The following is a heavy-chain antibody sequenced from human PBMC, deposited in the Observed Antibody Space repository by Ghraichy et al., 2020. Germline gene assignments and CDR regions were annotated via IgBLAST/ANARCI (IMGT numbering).Heavy chain of an antibody. J-gene: IGHJ4*02. V-gene: IGHV3-11*01. CDR1: GFTFSDYY. Sequence: GGSLRLSCAASGFTFSDYYMSWIRQAPGKGLEWVSHISSGGSSKYYADSVRGRFTISRDNGKNSLYLQMNSLRAEDTAVYYCARVGGSYSLGYWGQGTLVTVSS. CDR3: ARVGGSYSLGY. D-gene: IGHD1-26*01. CDR2: ISSGGSSK.